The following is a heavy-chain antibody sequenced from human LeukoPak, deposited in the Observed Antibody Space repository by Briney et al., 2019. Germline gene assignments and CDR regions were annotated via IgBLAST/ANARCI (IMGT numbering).Heavy chain of an antibody. D-gene: IGHD1-14*01. CDR3: ARDHYALKEPFDY. J-gene: IGHJ4*02. Sequence: ASVKVSCKASGYTFTSYYMHWVRQAPGQGLEWMGIINPSGGSTSYAQKFQGRVTMTRDMPTSTVYMELSSLRSEDTAVYYCARDHYALKEPFDYWGQGTLVTVSS. CDR1: GYTFTSYY. CDR2: INPSGGST. V-gene: IGHV1-46*01.